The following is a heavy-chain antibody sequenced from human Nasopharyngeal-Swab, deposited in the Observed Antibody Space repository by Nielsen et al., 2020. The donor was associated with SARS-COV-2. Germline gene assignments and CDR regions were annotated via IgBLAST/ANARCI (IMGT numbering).Heavy chain of an antibody. Sequence: GSLKISCAASGFTFSSYAMSWVRQAPGKGLEWVSAISGSGGSTYYADSVKGRFTISRDNSKNTLYPQMNSLRAEDTAVYCCAIIVVSAAMDPFDYWGQGTLVTVSS. CDR2: ISGSGGST. V-gene: IGHV3-23*01. CDR1: GFTFSSYA. J-gene: IGHJ4*02. CDR3: AIIVVSAAMDPFDY. D-gene: IGHD2-2*01.